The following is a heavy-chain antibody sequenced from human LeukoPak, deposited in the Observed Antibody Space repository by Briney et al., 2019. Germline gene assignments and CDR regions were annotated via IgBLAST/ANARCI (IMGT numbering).Heavy chain of an antibody. D-gene: IGHD3-22*01. J-gene: IGHJ3*02. CDR3: ASGKYYYDDSASVNRASRTAFHI. CDR2: VYRSGQS. Sequence: PSETLSLTCSVSGDSTAGYFWGWIRQSPGRAPEWLAYVYRSGQSDYNSSLRGRVTVSLDRFKTQVSLRLRSLTAADTAVYYCASGKYYYDDSASVNRASRTAFHIWAQGTMVLVSS. CDR1: GDSTAGYF. V-gene: IGHV4-59*12.